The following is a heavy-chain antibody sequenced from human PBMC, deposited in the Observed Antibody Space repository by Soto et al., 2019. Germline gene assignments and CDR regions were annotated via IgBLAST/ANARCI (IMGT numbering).Heavy chain of an antibody. Sequence: EVQLSESGGGLVQPGGSLRLSCAASGFSFAGYALTWVRLAPGKGLEWVASISGGGGSTYYADSVKGRFSISRDNSNRVVYLQMGSLTAGDTAVYYCAKTETFNGYYNAFDYWGQGTRVTLSS. CDR3: AKTETFNGYYNAFDY. V-gene: IGHV3-23*01. D-gene: IGHD3-9*01. CDR1: GFSFAGYA. CDR2: ISGGGGST. J-gene: IGHJ4*02.